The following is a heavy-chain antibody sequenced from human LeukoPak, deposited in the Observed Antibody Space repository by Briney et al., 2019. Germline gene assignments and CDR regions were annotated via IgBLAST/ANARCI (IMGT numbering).Heavy chain of an antibody. Sequence: GGSLRLSCAASGFTFSSYGMHWVRQAPGKGLEWVAVISYDGSNKYYADSVKGRFTISRGNSKNTLYLQMNSLRAEDTAVYYCAKVGYDSSSWYPYYYYYYYMDVWGKGTTVTVSS. CDR1: GFTFSSYG. CDR3: AKVGYDSSSWYPYYYYYYYMDV. D-gene: IGHD6-13*01. CDR2: ISYDGSNK. V-gene: IGHV3-30*18. J-gene: IGHJ6*03.